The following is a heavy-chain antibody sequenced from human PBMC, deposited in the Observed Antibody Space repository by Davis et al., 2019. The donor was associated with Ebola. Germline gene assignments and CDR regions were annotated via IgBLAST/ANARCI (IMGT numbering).Heavy chain of an antibody. J-gene: IGHJ6*02. CDR1: GYSFTSYW. CDR2: IYPGDSDT. D-gene: IGHD3-10*01. Sequence: GESLKISCKGSGYSFTSYWIGWVRQMPGKGLEWMGIIYPGDSDTRYSPSFQGQVTISADKSISTAYLQWSSLKASDTAMYYCARPGWFGELLPSGDYGMDVWGQGTTVTVSS. V-gene: IGHV5-51*01. CDR3: ARPGWFGELLPSGDYGMDV.